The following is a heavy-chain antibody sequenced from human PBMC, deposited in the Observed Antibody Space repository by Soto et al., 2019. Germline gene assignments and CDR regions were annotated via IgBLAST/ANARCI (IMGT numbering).Heavy chain of an antibody. Sequence: SETRSLTCTVSGGSISSYYWSWIRQPPGKGLEWIGYIYYSGSTNYNPSLKSRVTISVDTSKNQFSLKLSSVTAADTAVYYCARGWGSSGWYDPLGQGSLVIGSS. D-gene: IGHD6-19*01. J-gene: IGHJ5*02. CDR3: ARGWGSSGWYDP. V-gene: IGHV4-59*01. CDR1: GGSISSYY. CDR2: IYYSGST.